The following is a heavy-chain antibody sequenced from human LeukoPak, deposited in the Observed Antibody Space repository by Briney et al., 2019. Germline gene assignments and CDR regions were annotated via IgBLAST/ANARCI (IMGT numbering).Heavy chain of an antibody. CDR3: ARDAFTYYYDSSGYPQEP. CDR1: GYTFTDYF. D-gene: IGHD3-22*01. Sequence: ASVKVSCKASGYTFTDYFIHWVRQAPGQGLEWMGWVNPNSGGTNYAQKFQGRVTMTRDTSISTAYMELSRLRSDDTAVYYCARDAFTYYYDSSGYPQEPWGQGTLVTVSS. CDR2: VNPNSGGT. V-gene: IGHV1-2*02. J-gene: IGHJ5*02.